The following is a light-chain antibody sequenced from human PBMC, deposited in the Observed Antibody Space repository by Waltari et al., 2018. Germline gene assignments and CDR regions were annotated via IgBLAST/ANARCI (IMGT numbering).Light chain of an antibody. CDR3: QQLNNYPIT. V-gene: IGKV1-9*01. CDR2: DES. CDR1: PGINSY. Sequence: DIQLTQSPSFLSASVGDRVTITCRASPGINSYLAWYQQKPGKAPKLLIYDESTLQSGVPPRFSGSGSGTEFTLTISSLQPEDFATYYCQQLNNYPITFGQGTRLDI. J-gene: IGKJ5*01.